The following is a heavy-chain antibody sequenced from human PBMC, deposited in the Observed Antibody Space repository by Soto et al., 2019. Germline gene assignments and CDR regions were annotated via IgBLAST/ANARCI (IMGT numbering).Heavy chain of an antibody. V-gene: IGHV3-30-3*01. D-gene: IGHD2-15*01. CDR2: VSYDGNQR. Sequence: QVQLVESGGGVVQPGRSLGLSCAASGFTFSSFAMHWVRQAPGKGLEWVAVVSYDGNQRFYADSVRGRFTVSRDNSKNTLYLEMSSLRAEDTAVYYCGRARRGGWGDSAFWGQGALVTVSS. CDR3: GRARRGGWGDSAF. J-gene: IGHJ4*02. CDR1: GFTFSSFA.